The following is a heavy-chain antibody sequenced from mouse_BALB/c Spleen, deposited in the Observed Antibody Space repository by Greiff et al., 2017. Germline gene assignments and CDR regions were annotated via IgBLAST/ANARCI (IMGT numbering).Heavy chain of an antibody. CDR1: GFTFSSFG. D-gene: IGHD4-1*01. CDR2: ISSGSSTI. CDR3: ARSTGTGGFAY. Sequence: EVMLVESGGGLVQPGGSRKLSCAASGFTFSSFGMHWVRQAPEKGLEWVAYISSGSSTIYYADTVKGRFTISRDNPKNTLFLQMTSLRSEDTAMYYCARSTGTGGFAYWGQGTLVTVSA. J-gene: IGHJ3*01. V-gene: IGHV5-17*02.